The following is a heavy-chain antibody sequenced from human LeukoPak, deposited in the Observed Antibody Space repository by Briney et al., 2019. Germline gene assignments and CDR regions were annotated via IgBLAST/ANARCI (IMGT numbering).Heavy chain of an antibody. D-gene: IGHD6-19*01. CDR3: ARARAVAGYYYYGMDV. V-gene: IGHV1-2*02. Sequence: ASVKVSCKASGYTFTGYYMHWVRQAPGQGLEWMGWINPNSGGTNYAQKFQGRVTMTRDTSISTAYMELSRLRSDDTAVYYCARARAVAGYYYYGMDVWGQGTTVTVSS. J-gene: IGHJ6*02. CDR1: GYTFTGYY. CDR2: INPNSGGT.